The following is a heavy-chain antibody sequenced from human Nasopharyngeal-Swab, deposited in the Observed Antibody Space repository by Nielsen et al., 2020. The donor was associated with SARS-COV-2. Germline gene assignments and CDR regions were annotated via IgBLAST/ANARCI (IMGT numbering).Heavy chain of an antibody. Sequence: GESLKISCAASGLTFRNYAMHWVRQAPGMGLEWVALISYDGVNKFYADSVKGRFIISRDNSENTLYLQMNSLRAEDTAVYYCARADGYSNYGSLDYWGQGTLVTVSS. D-gene: IGHD4-11*01. CDR3: ARADGYSNYGSLDY. CDR1: GLTFRNYA. CDR2: ISYDGVNK. J-gene: IGHJ4*02. V-gene: IGHV3-30-3*01.